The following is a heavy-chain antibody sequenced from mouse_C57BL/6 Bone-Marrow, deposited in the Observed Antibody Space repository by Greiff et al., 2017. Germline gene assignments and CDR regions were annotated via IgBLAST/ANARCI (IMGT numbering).Heavy chain of an antibody. D-gene: IGHD1-1*01. CDR1: GFNIKDDY. CDR2: LDPENGDT. V-gene: IGHV14-4*01. J-gene: IGHJ2*01. Sequence: EVQLQQSGAELVRPGASVKLSCTASGFNIKDDYMHWVKQRPEQGLAWIGWLDPENGDTEYAPKFQGKATITADTSSNTAYLQHSSLTSEDTAVYYCTKFSDYYGSRDYWGQGTTLTVSS. CDR3: TKFSDYYGSRDY.